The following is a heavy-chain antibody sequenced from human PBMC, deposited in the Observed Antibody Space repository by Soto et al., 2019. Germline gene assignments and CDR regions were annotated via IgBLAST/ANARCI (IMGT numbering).Heavy chain of an antibody. J-gene: IGHJ4*02. CDR3: VKDLRGIAVAGDFDY. D-gene: IGHD6-19*01. Sequence: GGSLRLSCSASGFTFSSYAMHWVRQAPGKGLEYVSAISSNGGSTYYADSVKGRFTISRDNSKNTLYLQMSSLRAEDTAVYYCVKDLRGIAVAGDFDYWGQGTLATVSS. V-gene: IGHV3-64D*06. CDR2: ISSNGGST. CDR1: GFTFSSYA.